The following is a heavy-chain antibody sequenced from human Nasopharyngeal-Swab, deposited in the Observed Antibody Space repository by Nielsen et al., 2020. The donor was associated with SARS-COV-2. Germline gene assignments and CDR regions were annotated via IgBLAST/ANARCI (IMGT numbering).Heavy chain of an antibody. CDR3: ARAGVDTSTGSSGGCFDY. CDR1: GRSISSSRSY. V-gene: IGHV4-39*01. D-gene: IGHD3-9*01. J-gene: IGHJ4*02. Sequence: SQTLSLTCTVSGRSISSSRSYWGWIRQPPGKGLEWVGSIHYSRSTYYTPSLHSRVTISVDTSKSQFSLKLRSVTAADTAVYYCARAGVDTSTGSSGGCFDYWGQGALVTVSS. CDR2: IHYSRST.